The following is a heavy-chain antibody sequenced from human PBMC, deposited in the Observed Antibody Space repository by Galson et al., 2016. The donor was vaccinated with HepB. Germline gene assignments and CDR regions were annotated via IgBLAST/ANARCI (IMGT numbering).Heavy chain of an antibody. D-gene: IGHD5-18*01. J-gene: IGHJ5*02. Sequence: SETLSLTCTVSGGSVSSGSYYWNWIRQPPGKGLEWIGYIYYSGSTNYNPSLKSRATISVHTSKNQFSLKLNSVTAADTAMYYCAREGVQLPFNWFDPWGQGTLVTVSS. CDR2: IYYSGST. V-gene: IGHV4-61*01. CDR1: GGSVSSGSYY. CDR3: AREGVQLPFNWFDP.